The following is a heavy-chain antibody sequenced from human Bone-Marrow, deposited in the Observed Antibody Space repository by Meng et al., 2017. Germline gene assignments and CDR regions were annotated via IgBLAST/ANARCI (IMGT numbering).Heavy chain of an antibody. CDR1: GGSMSSGNYY. V-gene: IGHV4-30-4*01. D-gene: IGHD2-21*01. CDR3: ANFDHIPRRNYFDY. J-gene: IGHJ4*02. Sequence: QVQLQESGSGLVEPSQPLSLTCTVSGGSMSSGNYYWSWIRQPPGKGLEWIGYIHHSGSAYYNPSLKSRVSISVDTSKNQFSLNLNSMTAADTAVYYCANFDHIPRRNYFDYWGQGTLVTVSS. CDR2: IHHSGSA.